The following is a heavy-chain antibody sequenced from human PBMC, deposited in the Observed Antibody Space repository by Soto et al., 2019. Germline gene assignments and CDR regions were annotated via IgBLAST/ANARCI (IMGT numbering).Heavy chain of an antibody. D-gene: IGHD3-9*01. J-gene: IGHJ4*02. CDR1: GFTFNNAW. Sequence: EVQLVESGGGLVKPGGSLRLSCAASGFTFNNAWMSWVRQAPGQGLEWVGLIKPKAYGGTADSAAPVKGRFSISRDDSTNTLYLQMNSLKTEYTAVYYCTTVLYDILAGYYGKGHYWGQGTLVTVSS. CDR3: TTVLYDILAGYYGKGHY. V-gene: IGHV3-15*01. CDR2: IKPKAYGGTA.